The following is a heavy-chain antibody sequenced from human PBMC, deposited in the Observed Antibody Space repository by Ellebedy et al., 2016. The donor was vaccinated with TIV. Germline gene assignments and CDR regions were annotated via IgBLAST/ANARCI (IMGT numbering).Heavy chain of an antibody. V-gene: IGHV1-2*02. CDR2: LNPNSGGT. CDR1: GYTFTGYY. Sequence: ASVKVSCKASGYTFTGYYMHWVRQAPGQGLEWMGWLNPNSGGTKYAQKFQGRVTMTRDTSISTAYMELSRLRSDDTAVYYCARGRRAVAGTHDYWGQGTLVTVSS. D-gene: IGHD6-19*01. J-gene: IGHJ4*02. CDR3: ARGRRAVAGTHDY.